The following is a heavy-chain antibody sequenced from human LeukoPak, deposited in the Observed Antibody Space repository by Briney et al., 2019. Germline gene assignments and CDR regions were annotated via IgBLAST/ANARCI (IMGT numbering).Heavy chain of an antibody. V-gene: IGHV3-7*01. Sequence: PGGSLRLSCAASGFTLSTYGMYWVRQAPGRALEWVANIKQDGNEKYYADSVKGRFTISRDNGKNSLDLQMNSLRADDTAVYYCARDTLGEGEDANYAVYYFDYWGQGTVVTVSS. CDR2: IKQDGNEK. CDR3: ARDTLGEGEDANYAVYYFDY. J-gene: IGHJ4*02. CDR1: GFTLSTYG. D-gene: IGHD4/OR15-4a*01.